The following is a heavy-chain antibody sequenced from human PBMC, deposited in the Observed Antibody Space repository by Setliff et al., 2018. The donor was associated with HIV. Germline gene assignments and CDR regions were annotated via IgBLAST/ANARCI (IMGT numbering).Heavy chain of an antibody. J-gene: IGHJ3*02. CDR1: GFTFSTYW. CDR2: IKQDGSEK. V-gene: IGHV3-7*01. CDR3: ARVPPQVPGVAFDI. D-gene: IGHD3-10*01. Sequence: PGGSLRLSCAASGFTFSTYWMSWVRQAPGKGLEWVANIKQDGSEKFYVDSVKGRFTISRDNAKNSLYLQMNSLRAEDTAVYYCARVPPQVPGVAFDIWGQGTMVTVSS.